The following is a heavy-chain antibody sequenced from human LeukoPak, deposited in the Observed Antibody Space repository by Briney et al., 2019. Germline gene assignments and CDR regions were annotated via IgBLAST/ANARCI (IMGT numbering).Heavy chain of an antibody. Sequence: ASVKVSCKASGYTFTCYYMHWVRQPPGQGLEWMGWINPNSGGTNYAQKFQGRVTMTRDTSISTAYMELSRLRSDDTAVYYCARDRTRTGYSSGWYHDYWGQGTLVTVSS. CDR2: INPNSGGT. CDR1: GYTFTCYY. CDR3: ARDRTRTGYSSGWYHDY. J-gene: IGHJ4*02. D-gene: IGHD6-19*01. V-gene: IGHV1-2*02.